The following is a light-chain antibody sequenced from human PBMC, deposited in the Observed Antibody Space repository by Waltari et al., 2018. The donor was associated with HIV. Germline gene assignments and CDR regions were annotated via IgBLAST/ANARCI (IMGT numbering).Light chain of an antibody. CDR2: DNI. Sequence: QFVLTQPPSVSAAPGQKVNISCSGSSSNIGNDFVSWYQVLPGAAPKLLIYDNIKLPSDLPERFSGSKSGTSATLAITGLQTGDEADYYCGTWDKTLSVGVFGGGTKLTVL. V-gene: IGLV1-51*01. J-gene: IGLJ3*02. CDR3: GTWDKTLSVGV. CDR1: SSNIGNDF.